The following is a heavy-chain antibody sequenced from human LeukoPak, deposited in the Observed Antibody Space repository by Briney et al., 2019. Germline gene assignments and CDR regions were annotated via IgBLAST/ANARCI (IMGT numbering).Heavy chain of an antibody. CDR1: GFTFTRYW. J-gene: IGHJ1*01. Sequence: GGSLRLSCAASGFTFTRYWMHWVRHTPGKGLVWVSRINPEGSGTGYADSVKGRFTIYRDNAKNTLYLQMNSLRAGDTAVYHCASGASVAAAGASPWGRGTLVTVSS. CDR3: ASGASVAAAGASP. V-gene: IGHV3-74*01. D-gene: IGHD6-13*01. CDR2: INPEGSGT.